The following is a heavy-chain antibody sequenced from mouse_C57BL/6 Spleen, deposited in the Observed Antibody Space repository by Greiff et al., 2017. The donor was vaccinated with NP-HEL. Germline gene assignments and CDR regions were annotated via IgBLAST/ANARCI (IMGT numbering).Heavy chain of an antibody. Sequence: QVQLQQSGAELVKPGASVKLSCKASGYPFTSYWMPWVKPRPGQGLEWIGMIHPNSGSPIYNKKFKSTATLTVDNSSSTAYMKISSLTAEDSAVYYCARSAPYYYGSSYDDMDYWGQGTTLTVSS. CDR3: ARSAPYYYGSSYDDMDY. CDR2: IHPNSGSP. D-gene: IGHD1-1*01. CDR1: GYPFTSYW. J-gene: IGHJ2*01. V-gene: IGHV1-64*01.